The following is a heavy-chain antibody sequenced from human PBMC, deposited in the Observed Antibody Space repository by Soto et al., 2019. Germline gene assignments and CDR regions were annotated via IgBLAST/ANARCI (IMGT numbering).Heavy chain of an antibody. V-gene: IGHV4-31*03. CDR1: GGSISSGGYY. CDR3: XRANTTYYGSGIDWFDP. J-gene: IGHJ5*02. Sequence: SETLSLTCTVSGGSISSGGYYWSWIRQHPGKGLEWIGYIYYSGSTYYNPSLKSRVTISVDTSKNQFSLKLSSVTAADTAVYYCXRANTTYYGSGIDWFDPWGQGTLVTVSS. D-gene: IGHD3-10*01. CDR2: IYYSGST.